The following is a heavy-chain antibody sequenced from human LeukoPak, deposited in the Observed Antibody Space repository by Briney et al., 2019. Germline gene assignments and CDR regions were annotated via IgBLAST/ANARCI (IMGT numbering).Heavy chain of an antibody. V-gene: IGHV3-23*01. J-gene: IGHJ4*02. CDR2: ISGSGGSK. CDR3: AKDILTGTAGPLDY. Sequence: GGSLRLSCAASGFTFSSYAMSWVRQAPGKGLEWVSAISGSGGSKYYADSVKGRFTISRDNSKNTLYLQMNSLRAEDTAVYYCAKDILTGTAGPLDYWGQGTLVTVSS. D-gene: IGHD3-9*01. CDR1: GFTFSSYA.